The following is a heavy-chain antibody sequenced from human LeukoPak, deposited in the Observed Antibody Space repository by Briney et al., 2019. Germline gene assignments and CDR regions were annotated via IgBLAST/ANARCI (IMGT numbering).Heavy chain of an antibody. V-gene: IGHV4-4*07. CDR1: GGSISNLY. CDR3: ARDSGTTGEVKFDP. CDR2: IYVSGRI. Sequence: SETLSLTCRVSGGSISNLYLSWIRQPAGKGLEWIGRIYVSGRIDYNPSLRSRVTISVDTSKNQLSLRVRSVTAADTGVYYCARDSGTTGEVKFDPWGQGTLVTVSS. J-gene: IGHJ5*02. D-gene: IGHD3-10*01.